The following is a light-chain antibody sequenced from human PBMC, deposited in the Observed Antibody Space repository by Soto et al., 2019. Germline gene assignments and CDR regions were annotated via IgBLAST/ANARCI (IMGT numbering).Light chain of an antibody. V-gene: IGLV2-8*01. CDR3: ASSAGYFYV. Sequence: QSALTQPPSASGSPGQSVTISCTGTSSDVGGYNYVSWYQHHPGKVPKVMIYEVNKRPAGVPDRFSGSKSGNTASLTVSGLQAEDEADYYCASSAGYFYVFGTGTNVTVL. CDR1: SSDVGGYNY. J-gene: IGLJ1*01. CDR2: EVN.